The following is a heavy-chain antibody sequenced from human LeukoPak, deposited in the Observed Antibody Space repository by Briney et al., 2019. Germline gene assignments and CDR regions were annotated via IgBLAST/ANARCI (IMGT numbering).Heavy chain of an antibody. CDR3: ARGLRFIYFDY. Sequence: SETLSLTCTVPVGSISSYYWRWIRQPPGKGLEWIGHFYYCGSTSYNPSVKTRVTITVDTSKNQFSLKLSSATAADTAVYYCARGLRFIYFDYWGQGTLVTVSS. CDR2: FYYCGST. J-gene: IGHJ4*02. V-gene: IGHV4-59*01. D-gene: IGHD5-12*01. CDR1: VGSISSYY.